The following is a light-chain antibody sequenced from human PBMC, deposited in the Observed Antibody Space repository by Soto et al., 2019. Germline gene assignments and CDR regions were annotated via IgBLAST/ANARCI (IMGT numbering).Light chain of an antibody. CDR3: GAYISGSALVV. J-gene: IGLJ2*01. V-gene: IGLV2-14*01. CDR1: SSDVGAYDH. CDR2: EVS. Sequence: QSVLTQTASVSGSPGQSITISCTATSSDVGAYDHVSWYQQCPGKAPKLIIYEVSNRPSGVSNRFSGSKSGNTASLTISGLQAEDEADYYCGAYISGSALVVFGGGTKLTVL.